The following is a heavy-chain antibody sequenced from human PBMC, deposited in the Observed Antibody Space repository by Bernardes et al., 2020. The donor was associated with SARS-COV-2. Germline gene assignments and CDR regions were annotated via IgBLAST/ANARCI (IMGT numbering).Heavy chain of an antibody. D-gene: IGHD3-10*01. Sequence: GGSLRLSCAGSEFSFSSHSMKWVRQTPGKGLEWVASISPRSDSVTYNDSLKGRFTISRDNARNSLYLQMNSLRDEDTAVYYCTRDTFGPSDTWGQGTLVTVSS. CDR1: EFSFSSHS. J-gene: IGHJ5*02. V-gene: IGHV3-21*01. CDR3: TRDTFGPSDT. CDR2: ISPRSDSV.